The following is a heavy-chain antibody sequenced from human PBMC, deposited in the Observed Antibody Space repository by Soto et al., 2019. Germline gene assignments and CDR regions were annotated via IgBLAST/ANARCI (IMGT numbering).Heavy chain of an antibody. D-gene: IGHD3-9*01. CDR2: IHHRGDT. Sequence: PSETLSLTCAVSGGSMSFYSWSWIRQPPGKGLEWIGYIHHRGDTDYNPSLKSRVTISLDTSKYQYFLKLNSVTAADTAVYYCAPVRNFDKLFSLWGQGTPVTVSS. V-gene: IGHV4-59*04. J-gene: IGHJ4*02. CDR3: APVRNFDKLFSL. CDR1: GGSMSFYS.